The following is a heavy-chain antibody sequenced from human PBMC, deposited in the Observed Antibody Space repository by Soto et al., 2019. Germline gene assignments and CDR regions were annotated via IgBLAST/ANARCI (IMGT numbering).Heavy chain of an antibody. D-gene: IGHD4-17*01. CDR1: GGSISSYY. Sequence: SETLSLTCTVSGGSISSYYWSWIRQPPGKGLEWIGYIYYSGSTNYNPSLKSRVTISVDTSKNQFSLKLSSVTAADTAVYYCACQPYDYYYYYAMDVWGQGTTVTVSS. CDR2: IYYSGST. J-gene: IGHJ6*02. V-gene: IGHV4-59*01. CDR3: ACQPYDYYYYYAMDV.